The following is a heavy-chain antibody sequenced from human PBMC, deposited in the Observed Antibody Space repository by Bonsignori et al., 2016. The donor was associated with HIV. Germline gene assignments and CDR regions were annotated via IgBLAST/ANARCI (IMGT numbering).Heavy chain of an antibody. CDR1: GFRFNVYW. Sequence: EVQLVESGGGLVQPGGSLRLSCAASGFRFNVYWLSWVRQAPGKGLEWVANIAQDGGERFHVDSVKGRFTISRDNAQNSLYLQMNNLRVEDTAVYYCVRDYYGPSDVWAEGTRSPS. V-gene: IGHV3-7*01. D-gene: IGHD3-10*01. J-gene: IGHJ6*02. CDR3: VRDYYGPSDV. CDR2: IAQDGGER.